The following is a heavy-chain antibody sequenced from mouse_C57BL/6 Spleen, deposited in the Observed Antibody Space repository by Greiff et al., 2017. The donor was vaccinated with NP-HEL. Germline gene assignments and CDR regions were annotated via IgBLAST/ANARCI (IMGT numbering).Heavy chain of an antibody. J-gene: IGHJ2*01. CDR1: GFTFSDYG. Sequence: EVQLVESGGGLVKPGGSLKLSCAASGFTFSDYGMHWVRQAPEKGLEWVAYISSGSSTIYYADPVKGRFTISRDNAKNTRFLQMTSLRSEDTAMYYCARTLGGYFDYWGQGTTLTVSS. CDR2: ISSGSSTI. V-gene: IGHV5-17*01. CDR3: ARTLGGYFDY. D-gene: IGHD4-1*01.